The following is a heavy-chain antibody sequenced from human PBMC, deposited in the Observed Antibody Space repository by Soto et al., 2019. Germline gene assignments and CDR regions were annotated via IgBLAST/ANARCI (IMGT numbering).Heavy chain of an antibody. CDR1: GGSFSGYY. J-gene: IGHJ4*02. Sequence: NPSETLSLTCAVYGGSFSGYYWSWIRQPPGKGLEWIGEINHSGSTNYNPSLKSRVTISVDTSKNQFSLKLSSVTAADTAVYYCARATGYSDYWGQGTLVTVSS. CDR3: ARATGYSDY. V-gene: IGHV4-34*01. CDR2: INHSGST. D-gene: IGHD6-13*01.